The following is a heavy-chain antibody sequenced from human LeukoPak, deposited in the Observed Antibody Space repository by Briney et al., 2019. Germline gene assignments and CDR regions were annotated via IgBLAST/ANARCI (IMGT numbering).Heavy chain of an antibody. Sequence: ASVKVSCTASGYTFTSYDINWVRQATGQGLEWMGWMNPNSGNTGYAQKFQGRVTMTRNTSISTAYMELSSLRSEDTAAYYCARAASGSYPDYWGQGTLVTVSS. D-gene: IGHD1-26*01. CDR2: MNPNSGNT. J-gene: IGHJ4*02. V-gene: IGHV1-8*02. CDR3: ARAASGSYPDY. CDR1: GYTFTSYD.